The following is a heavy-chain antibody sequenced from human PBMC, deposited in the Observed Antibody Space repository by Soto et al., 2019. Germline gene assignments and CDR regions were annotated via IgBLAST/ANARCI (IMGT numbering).Heavy chain of an antibody. CDR3: AKGGRGCSGWYAHEGYFQH. V-gene: IGHV3-30*18. CDR2: ISYDGSNK. D-gene: IGHD6-19*01. J-gene: IGHJ1*01. Sequence: QVQLVESGGGVVQPGRSLRLSCAASGFTFGSYGMHWVRQAPGKGLEWVAVISYDGSNKYYGDSVKGRFTISRDNSKNTLYLQMNSPRAEDTAVYYCAKGGRGCSGWYAHEGYFQHWGQGPLVTVSS. CDR1: GFTFGSYG.